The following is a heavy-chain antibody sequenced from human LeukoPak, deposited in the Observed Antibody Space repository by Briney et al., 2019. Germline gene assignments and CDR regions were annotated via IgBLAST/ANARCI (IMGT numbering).Heavy chain of an antibody. CDR2: INPNSGGT. CDR3: ARDILGRYDSSGDATKGDY. Sequence: ASVKVSCKASGYTFTGYYIYWVRQAPGQGLEWMGWINPNSGGTNYAQKFQGRVTMTRDTSISTAYMELSRLRSDDTAVYYCARDILGRYDSSGDATKGDYWGQGTLVTVSS. CDR1: GYTFTGYY. D-gene: IGHD3-22*01. J-gene: IGHJ4*02. V-gene: IGHV1-2*02.